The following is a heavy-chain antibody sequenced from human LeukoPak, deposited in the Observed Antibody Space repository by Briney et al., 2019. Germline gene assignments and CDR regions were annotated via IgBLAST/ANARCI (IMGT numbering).Heavy chain of an antibody. J-gene: IGHJ4*02. V-gene: IGHV3-74*01. CDR1: GFTFSGYW. Sequence: GGSLRLSCAASGFTFSGYWMHWVRQAPGKGLVWVSRINSDGSSTSYADSVKGRFTISRDNAKNTLYLQMNSLRAEDTAVYYCARDLRQWLTPYYFDYWGQGTLVTVSS. D-gene: IGHD6-19*01. CDR2: INSDGSST. CDR3: ARDLRQWLTPYYFDY.